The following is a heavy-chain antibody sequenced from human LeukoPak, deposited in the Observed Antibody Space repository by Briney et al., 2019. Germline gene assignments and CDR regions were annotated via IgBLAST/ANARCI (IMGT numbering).Heavy chain of an antibody. CDR3: ATSSDY. CDR2: ISSSGGST. CDR1: GFPLSGYS. Sequence: SGGSLRLSCAASGFPLSGYSMNWVRQAPGKGLEWVSSISSSGGSTYYADSVKGRFTISRDNSMNTLYLQMNSLRAEDTAVYYCATSSDYWGQGTLVTVSS. V-gene: IGHV3-23*01. J-gene: IGHJ4*02.